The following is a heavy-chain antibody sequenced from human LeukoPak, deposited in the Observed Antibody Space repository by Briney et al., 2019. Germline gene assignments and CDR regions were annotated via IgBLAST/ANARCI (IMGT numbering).Heavy chain of an antibody. CDR3: ARVRGSYHDY. D-gene: IGHD1-26*01. CDR1: GGSISSGSYY. J-gene: IGHJ4*02. Sequence: SETLSLTCTVSGGSISSGSYYWSWIRQPAGKGLEWIGRIYTSGNTNYNPSLKSRVTISVDTSKNQFSLKLSSVTAADTAVYYCARVRGSYHDYWGQGTLVTVSS. V-gene: IGHV4-61*02. CDR2: IYTSGNT.